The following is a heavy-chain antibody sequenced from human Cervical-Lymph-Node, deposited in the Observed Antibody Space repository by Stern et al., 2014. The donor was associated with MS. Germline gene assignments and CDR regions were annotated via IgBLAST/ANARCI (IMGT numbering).Heavy chain of an antibody. Sequence: VQLVESGPGLVKPSETLSLTCTVSGGSITSNYWSWIRQPPGKGLEWIGYLYYSGNTNYNPAHKGRVPTSVAPPKTHFSLSLSFLTAADTAVYYCARHGPPRRRDDSNHPNFDYWGPGTLVAVSS. V-gene: IGHV4-59*08. CDR1: GGSITSNY. CDR3: ARHGPPRRRDDSNHPNFDY. D-gene: IGHD5-24*01. CDR2: LYYSGNT. J-gene: IGHJ4*02.